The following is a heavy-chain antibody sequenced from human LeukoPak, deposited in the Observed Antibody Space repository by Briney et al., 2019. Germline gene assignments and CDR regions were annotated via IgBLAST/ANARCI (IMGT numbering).Heavy chain of an antibody. V-gene: IGHV5-51*01. Sequence: GESLKTSFKRSGYSFTTYWIGWVRQRPGRGLEWTGMIYPSDSDTRYSPAIQGQVTFSTDKTSGTAYLQWSSLKASDTAIYYCARHVHGYYFDFWGQGTLVTVSS. D-gene: IGHD6-25*01. CDR3: ARHVHGYYFDF. CDR1: GYSFTTYW. CDR2: IYPSDSDT. J-gene: IGHJ4*02.